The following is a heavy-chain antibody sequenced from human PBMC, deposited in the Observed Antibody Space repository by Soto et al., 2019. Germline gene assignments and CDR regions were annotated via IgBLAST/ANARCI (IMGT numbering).Heavy chain of an antibody. V-gene: IGHV3-23*01. CDR2: ISGSGGST. J-gene: IGHJ4*02. Sequence: GGSLRLSCAASGFTFSSYAMSWVRQAPGKGLEWVSAISGSGGSTYYADSVKGRFTISRDNSKNTLYLQMNSLRAEDTAVYYCAKAPLGGYYDFWSGYHYWGQGTLVTVSS. CDR1: GFTFSSYA. D-gene: IGHD3-3*01. CDR3: AKAPLGGYYDFWSGYHY.